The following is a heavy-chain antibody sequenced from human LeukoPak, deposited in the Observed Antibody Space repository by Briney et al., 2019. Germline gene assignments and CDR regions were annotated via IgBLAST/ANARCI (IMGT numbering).Heavy chain of an antibody. Sequence: SETLSLTCAVYGGSFCGYYWSWIRQPPGKGLEWIGEINHSGSTNYNPSLKSRVTISVDTSKNQFSLKLSSVTAADTAVYYCARDFTIFAVFNGDDWFDPWGQGTLVTVSS. CDR3: ARDFTIFAVFNGDDWFDP. J-gene: IGHJ5*02. D-gene: IGHD3-3*01. V-gene: IGHV4-34*01. CDR1: GGSFCGYY. CDR2: INHSGST.